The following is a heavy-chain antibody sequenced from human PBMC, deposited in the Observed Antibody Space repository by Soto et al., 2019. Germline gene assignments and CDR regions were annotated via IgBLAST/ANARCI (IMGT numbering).Heavy chain of an antibody. CDR3: VRQRTSVLTQAYFDY. Sequence: PSETLSLTCTVSGGSVSNSNYYWGWIRQSPGKGLEWIGRVYYRGRSYCNSSVKRRCTISLDTSKNQFALNWDSLTARDSAVYFCVRQRTSVLTQAYFDYWGPGALVTVSS. D-gene: IGHD2-8*01. CDR2: VYYRGRS. CDR1: GGSVSNSNYY. J-gene: IGHJ4*02. V-gene: IGHV4-39*01.